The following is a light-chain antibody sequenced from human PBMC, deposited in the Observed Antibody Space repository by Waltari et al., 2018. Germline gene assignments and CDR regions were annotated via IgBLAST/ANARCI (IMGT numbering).Light chain of an antibody. CDR1: QSVSSSY. Sequence: EIVLTQSPGTLSLSPGERATLSCRASQSVSSSYLARYQQKPGQAPRLLIYGASSRATGIPERFSGSVSGTDFTLTISRLEPEDFAVYYCQQYGSSPPFTFGPGTKVDIK. V-gene: IGKV3-20*01. CDR2: GAS. J-gene: IGKJ3*01. CDR3: QQYGSSPPFT.